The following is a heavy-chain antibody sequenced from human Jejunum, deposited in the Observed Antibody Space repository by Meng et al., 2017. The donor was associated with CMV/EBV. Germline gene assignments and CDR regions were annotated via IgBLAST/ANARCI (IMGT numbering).Heavy chain of an antibody. CDR2: ISYSSDII. D-gene: IGHD5-24*01. CDR1: GFTFSSYP. J-gene: IGHJ4*02. CDR3: ARDFRVSRSGYNEDC. Sequence: GFTFSSYPMPWVRPAPGKGLEWVSYISYSSDIIYYADSVKGRFTVSRDNAKNSLFLQMNSLRAEDTAVYYCARDFRVSRSGYNEDCWGQGTLVTVSS. V-gene: IGHV3-48*04.